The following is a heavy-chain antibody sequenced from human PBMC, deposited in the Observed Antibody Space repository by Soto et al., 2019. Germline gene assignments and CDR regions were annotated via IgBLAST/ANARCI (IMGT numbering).Heavy chain of an antibody. D-gene: IGHD2-15*01. CDR2: INAGNGNT. J-gene: IGHJ3*02. V-gene: IGHV1-3*01. CDR3: ASTLGYCSGGSCWDAFDI. Sequence: ASVKVSCKASGYTFTSYAMHWVRQAPVQRLEWMGWINAGNGNTKYSQKFQGRVTITRDTSASTAYMELSSLRSEDTAVYYCASTLGYCSGGSCWDAFDIWGQGTMVTVS. CDR1: GYTFTSYA.